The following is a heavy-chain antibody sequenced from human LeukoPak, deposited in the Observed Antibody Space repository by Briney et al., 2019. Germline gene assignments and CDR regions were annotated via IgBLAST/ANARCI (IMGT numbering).Heavy chain of an antibody. CDR2: ISSSSSTI. J-gene: IGHJ4*02. CDR3: ARRNYYGSGSSLYYFDY. D-gene: IGHD3-10*01. CDR1: GFTFSSYS. Sequence: PGGSLRLSCAASGFTFSSYSMNWVRQAPGKGLEWVSYISSSSSTIYYADSVKGRFTISRDNAKNSLYLQMNSLRAEDTAVYYCARRNYYGSGSSLYYFDYWGQGTLVTVSS. V-gene: IGHV3-48*01.